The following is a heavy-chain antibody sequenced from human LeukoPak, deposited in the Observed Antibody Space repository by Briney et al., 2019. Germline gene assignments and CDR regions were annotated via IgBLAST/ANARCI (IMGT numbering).Heavy chain of an antibody. D-gene: IGHD3-3*01. V-gene: IGHV4-61*02. CDR3: ARDHPAAYYDFWRGAFDI. CDR2: IYTSGST. Sequence: SETLSLTCTVSGGSISSGSYYWSWIRQPAGKGLEWIGRIYTSGSTNYNPSLKSRVTISVDTSKNQFSLKLSSVTAADTAVYYCARDHPAAYYDFWRGAFDIWGQGTMVTVSS. CDR1: GGSISSGSYY. J-gene: IGHJ3*02.